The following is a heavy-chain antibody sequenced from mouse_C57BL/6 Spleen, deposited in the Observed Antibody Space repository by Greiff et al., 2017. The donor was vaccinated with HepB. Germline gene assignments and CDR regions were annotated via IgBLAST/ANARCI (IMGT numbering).Heavy chain of an antibody. J-gene: IGHJ2*01. V-gene: IGHV5-6*01. CDR2: ISSGGSYT. Sequence: EVKLVESGGDLVKPGGSLKLSCAASGFTFSSYGMSWVRQTPDKRLEWVATISSGGSYTYYPDSVKGRFTISRDNAKNTLYLQMSSLKSEDTAMYYCARQASPGRYYFDYWGQGTTLTVSS. CDR3: ARQASPGRYYFDY. CDR1: GFTFSSYG.